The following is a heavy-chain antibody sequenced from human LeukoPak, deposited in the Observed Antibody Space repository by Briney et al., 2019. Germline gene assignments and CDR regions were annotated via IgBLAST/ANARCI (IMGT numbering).Heavy chain of an antibody. V-gene: IGHV4-34*01. Sequence: SETLSLICAVYGGSFSGYYWSWIRQPPWKGLEWIGEINHSGSTNYNPSLKSRVTISVDTSKNQFPLKLSSVTAADTAVYYCARRYGGFDYWGQGTLVTVSS. D-gene: IGHD3-10*01. CDR3: ARRYGGFDY. CDR1: GGSFSGYY. J-gene: IGHJ4*02. CDR2: INHSGST.